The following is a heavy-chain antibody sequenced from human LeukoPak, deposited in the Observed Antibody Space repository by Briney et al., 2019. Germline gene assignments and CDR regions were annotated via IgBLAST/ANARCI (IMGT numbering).Heavy chain of an antibody. CDR2: IYTSGST. CDR1: GGSISSGSYY. CDR3: AREVPYGSGSYYNY. D-gene: IGHD3-10*01. J-gene: IGHJ4*02. V-gene: IGHV4-61*02. Sequence: ASETLSLTCTVSGGSISSGSYYWSWIRQPAGKGLEWIGRIYTSGSTNYNPSLKRRVTISVDTSKNQFSLKLSSVTAADTAVYYCAREVPYGSGSYYNYWGQGTLVTVSS.